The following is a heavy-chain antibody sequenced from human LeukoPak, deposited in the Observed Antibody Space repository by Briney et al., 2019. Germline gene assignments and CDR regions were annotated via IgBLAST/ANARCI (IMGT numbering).Heavy chain of an antibody. CDR2: ISYDGSNK. Sequence: GGSLRLSCAASGLTFSSYGMHWVRQAPGKGLEWVAVISYDGSNKYYADSVKGRFTISRDNSKNTLYLQMNSLRAEDTAVYYCAKGPYSSSWYLGYWGQGTLVTVSS. CDR1: GLTFSSYG. J-gene: IGHJ4*02. CDR3: AKGPYSSSWYLGY. D-gene: IGHD6-13*01. V-gene: IGHV3-30*18.